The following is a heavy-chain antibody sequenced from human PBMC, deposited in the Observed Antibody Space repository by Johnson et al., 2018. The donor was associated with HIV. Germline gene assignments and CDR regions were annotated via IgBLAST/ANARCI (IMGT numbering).Heavy chain of an antibody. CDR2: ISYDGSNK. J-gene: IGHJ3*02. CDR3: ARGLWFRERSRLFDI. Sequence: QVQLVESGGGVAQPGRSLRLSCAASGFTFSSYAMHWVRQAPGKGLEWVAVISYDGSNKYYADSVKGRFTISRDNSKNTLYLQMNSLRAEDTAVFYCARGLWFRERSRLFDIWGQGTMVTVSS. D-gene: IGHD3-10*01. CDR1: GFTFSSYA. V-gene: IGHV3-30*04.